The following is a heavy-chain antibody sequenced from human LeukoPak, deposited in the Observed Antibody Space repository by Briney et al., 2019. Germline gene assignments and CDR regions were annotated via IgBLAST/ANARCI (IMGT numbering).Heavy chain of an antibody. V-gene: IGHV3-53*01. CDR3: ARVDYYDSNGYYR. D-gene: IGHD3-22*01. Sequence: GGSLRLSCAASGFTVSTNYMSWVRQAPGRGLEWVSVIYSGGSTYYADSVKGRFTTSRDNSKNTLYLQMNSLRAEDTAVYYCARVDYYDSNGYYRWGQGTLVTVSS. CDR2: IYSGGST. CDR1: GFTVSTNY. J-gene: IGHJ4*02.